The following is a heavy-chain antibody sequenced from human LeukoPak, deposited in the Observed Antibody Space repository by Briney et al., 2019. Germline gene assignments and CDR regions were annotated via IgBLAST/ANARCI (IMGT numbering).Heavy chain of an antibody. CDR2: IYYSGST. CDR3: ARAYSSSWSYYYYYMDV. V-gene: IGHV4-59*01. D-gene: IGHD6-13*01. Sequence: SETLSLTCTVSGGSISSYYWSWIRQPPGKGLEWIGYIYYSGSTNYNPSLKSRVTISVDTSKNQFSLKLSSVTAADTAVYYCARAYSSSWSYYYYYMDVWGKGTTVTVSS. CDR1: GGSISSYY. J-gene: IGHJ6*03.